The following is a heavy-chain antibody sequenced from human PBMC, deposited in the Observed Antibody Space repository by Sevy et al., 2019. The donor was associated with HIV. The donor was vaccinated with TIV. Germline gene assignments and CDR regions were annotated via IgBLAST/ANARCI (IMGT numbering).Heavy chain of an antibody. V-gene: IGHV4-4*07. CDR1: GGSISSYY. CDR3: ARENTYYYGSGSYRWFDP. CDR2: IYTSGST. J-gene: IGHJ5*02. D-gene: IGHD3-10*01. Sequence: SETLSLTCTVSGGSISSYYWSWIRQPAGKGLEWIGRIYTSGSTNYNPTLKSRVTMSVDTSKNQFPLKLSFVTAADTAVYYCARENTYYYGSGSYRWFDPWGQGTLVTVSS.